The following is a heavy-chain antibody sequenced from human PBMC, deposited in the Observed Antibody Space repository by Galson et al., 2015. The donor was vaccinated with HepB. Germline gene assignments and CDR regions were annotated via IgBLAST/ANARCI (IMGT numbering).Heavy chain of an antibody. CDR2: ISSRGGTI. D-gene: IGHD3-10*01. Sequence: SLRLSCAASRFTFSSYSMNWVRQAPGKGLEWVSYISSRGGTISYADSVKGRFTISRDNAKNSLYLQMSSLRDEDTAVYHCARDSVLWFGELSPIDYWGQGTLVTVSS. J-gene: IGHJ4*02. CDR3: ARDSVLWFGELSPIDY. CDR1: RFTFSSYS. V-gene: IGHV3-48*02.